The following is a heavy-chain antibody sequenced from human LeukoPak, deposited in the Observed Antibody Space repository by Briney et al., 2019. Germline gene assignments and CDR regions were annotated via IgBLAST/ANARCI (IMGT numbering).Heavy chain of an antibody. J-gene: IGHJ4*02. CDR1: GGSFSGYY. D-gene: IGHD6-19*01. Sequence: PSETLSLTCAVYGGSFSGYYWSWIRQPPGKGLEWIGEINHSGSTNYNPSLKSRVTISVDTSKNQFSLKLSSVTAADTAVYYCARVPSSQRPVGYSSGWSRIGYFDYWGQGTLVTVSS. CDR3: ARVPSSQRPVGYSSGWSRIGYFDY. CDR2: INHSGST. V-gene: IGHV4-34*01.